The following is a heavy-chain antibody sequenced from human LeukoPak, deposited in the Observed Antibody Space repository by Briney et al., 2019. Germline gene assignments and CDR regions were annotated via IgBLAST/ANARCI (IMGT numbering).Heavy chain of an antibody. CDR1: GFTFSSYS. CDR2: ISGRRGDT. J-gene: IGHJ4*02. CDR3: ARERDSSGYFDS. D-gene: IGHD3-22*01. V-gene: IGHV3-23*01. Sequence: GGSLRLSCAASGFTFSSYSMNWVRQAPGKGLEWVSAISGRRGDTYYTDSVKGRFTISRDNSKNTLYLQMNSLRAEDTAVYYCARERDSSGYFDSWGQGTLVTVSS.